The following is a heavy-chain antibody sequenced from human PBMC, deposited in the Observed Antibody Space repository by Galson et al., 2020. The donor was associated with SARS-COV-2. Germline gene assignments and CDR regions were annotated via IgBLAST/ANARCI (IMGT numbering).Heavy chain of an antibody. D-gene: IGHD2-15*01. J-gene: IGHJ2*01. CDR2: IYTSGST. CDR3: ARVGGSGSYWYFDL. CDR1: GGSISSYY. V-gene: IGHV4-4*07. Sequence: SETLSLTCTVSGGSISSYYWSWIRQPAGKGLEWIGRIYTSGSTNYNPSLKSRVTMSVDTSKNQFSLKLSSVTAADTAVDYCARVGGSGSYWYFDLWGRGTLVTVSS.